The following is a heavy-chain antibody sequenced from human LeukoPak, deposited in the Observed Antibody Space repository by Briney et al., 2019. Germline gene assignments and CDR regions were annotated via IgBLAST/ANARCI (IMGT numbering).Heavy chain of an antibody. CDR2: ISSSSSYI. Sequence: GGSLRLSCAASGFTFSSYSMNWVRQAPGKGLEWVSSISSSSSYIYYADSVKGRFTISRDNAKNSLYLQMNSLRAADTAVYYCARDRIRGGPGWAFDIWGQGTMVTVSS. V-gene: IGHV3-21*01. CDR3: ARDRIRGGPGWAFDI. J-gene: IGHJ3*02. D-gene: IGHD2-15*01. CDR1: GFTFSSYS.